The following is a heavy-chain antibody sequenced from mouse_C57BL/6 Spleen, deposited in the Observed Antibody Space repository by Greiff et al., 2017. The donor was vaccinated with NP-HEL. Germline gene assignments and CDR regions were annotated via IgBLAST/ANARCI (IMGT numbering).Heavy chain of an antibody. V-gene: IGHV1-20*01. J-gene: IGHJ3*01. CDR2: INPYNGDT. CDR1: GYSFTGYF. Sequence: EVQVVESGPELVKPGDSVKISCKASGYSFTGYFMNWVMQSHGKSLEWIGRINPYNGDTFYNQKFKGKATLTVDKSSSTAHMELRSLTSEDSAVYYCARHYDYDVPSAYWGQGTLVTVSA. D-gene: IGHD2-4*01. CDR3: ARHYDYDVPSAY.